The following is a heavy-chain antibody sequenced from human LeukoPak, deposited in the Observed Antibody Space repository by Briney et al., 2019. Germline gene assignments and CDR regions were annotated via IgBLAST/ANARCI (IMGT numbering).Heavy chain of an antibody. CDR1: GFTFSSYA. Sequence: GGSLRLSCAASGFTFSSYAMSWVRQAPGKGLEWVSAISSSGGATYYADSVKGRFTISRDNSKNTLYLQMNSLRAEDTATFYCAKRNPYYFDYWGQGTLVTVSS. V-gene: IGHV3-23*01. CDR3: AKRNPYYFDY. CDR2: ISSSGGAT. J-gene: IGHJ4*02. D-gene: IGHD1-14*01.